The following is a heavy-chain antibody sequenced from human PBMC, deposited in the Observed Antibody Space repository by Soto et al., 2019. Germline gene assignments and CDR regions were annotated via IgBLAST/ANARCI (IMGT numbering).Heavy chain of an antibody. J-gene: IGHJ4*02. CDR1: GFTFSSYA. V-gene: IGHV3-30-3*01. CDR3: ARGHDGESGILTGYWGAFDY. CDR2: ISYDGSNK. Sequence: PGGSLGLSCAASGFTFSSYAMHWVRQAPGKGLEWVAVISYDGSNKYYADSVKGRFTISRDNSKNTLYLQMNSLRAEDTAVYYCARGHDGESGILTGYWGAFDYWGQGTLVTVSS. D-gene: IGHD3-9*01.